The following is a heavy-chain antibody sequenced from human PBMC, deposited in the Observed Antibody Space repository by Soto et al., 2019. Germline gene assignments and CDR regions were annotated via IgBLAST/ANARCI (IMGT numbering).Heavy chain of an antibody. CDR2: ISRSAGNT. CDR3: ARDQVPGLAACDI. CDR1: GFTFSSYS. J-gene: IGHJ3*02. V-gene: IGHV3-21*01. Sequence: EVQLVESGGGLVKPGGSLRLSCAASGFTFSSYSMNWVRQAPGKGLEWVSSISRSAGNTYYADSVKGRFTISRDNAKNSMYLQMNSLRAEDTAVYYCARDQVPGLAACDIWGQGTMVTVSS.